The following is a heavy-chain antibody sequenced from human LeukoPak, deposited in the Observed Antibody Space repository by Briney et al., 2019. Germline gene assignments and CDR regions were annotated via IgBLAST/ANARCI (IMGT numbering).Heavy chain of an antibody. J-gene: IGHJ4*02. D-gene: IGHD1-26*01. CDR3: AKDSYSGNGY. Sequence: GGSLRLSCAASGFTFSTYAVNWVRQAPGKGLEWVSTISGSGDSTYYADSVKGRFTISRDNSKNTLYLQMNSLRAEDTAVYYCAKDSYSGNGYWGQGTLVTVSS. CDR2: ISGSGDST. V-gene: IGHV3-23*01. CDR1: GFTFSTYA.